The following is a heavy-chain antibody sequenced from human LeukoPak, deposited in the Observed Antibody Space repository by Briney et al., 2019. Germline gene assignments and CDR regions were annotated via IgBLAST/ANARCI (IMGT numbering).Heavy chain of an antibody. CDR3: ARDLVGSIDY. J-gene: IGHJ4*02. Sequence: PSETLSLTCAVYGGSFSSYYWSWIRQPPGKGLEWIGYIYSSGSTKYNPSLKSRVTISVDTSKNQFSLKLSSVTAADTAVYYCARDLVGSIDYWGQGTLVTVSS. CDR1: GGSFSSYY. V-gene: IGHV4-59*01. CDR2: IYSSGST. D-gene: IGHD2-15*01.